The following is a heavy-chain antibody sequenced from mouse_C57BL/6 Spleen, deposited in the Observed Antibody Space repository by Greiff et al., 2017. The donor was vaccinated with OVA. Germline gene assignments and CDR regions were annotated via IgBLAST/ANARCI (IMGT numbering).Heavy chain of an antibody. CDR1: GYTFTDHT. D-gene: IGHD2-3*01. Sequence: VQLQQSDAELVKPGASVKISCKVSGYTFTDHTIHWMKQRPEQGLEWIGYIYPRDGSTKDNEKFKGKATLTADKSSSTAYMQLNSLTSEDSAVYFCARVQDGYYEEGAMDYWGQGTSVTVSS. V-gene: IGHV1-78*01. CDR2: IYPRDGST. CDR3: ARVQDGYYEEGAMDY. J-gene: IGHJ4*01.